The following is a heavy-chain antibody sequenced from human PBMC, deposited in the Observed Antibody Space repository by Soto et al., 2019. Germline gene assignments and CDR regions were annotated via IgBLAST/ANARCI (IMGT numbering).Heavy chain of an antibody. CDR2: AYFSGGNT. CDR1: GDSMRGYHFY. V-gene: IGHV4-39*01. Sequence: SETLSLTCSVSGDSMRGYHFYWGWIRQAPGKGLEWIGSAYFSGGNTYYSPSLKSRVSISVYTSKNEFSLRLTSLTAADTAVYFCAYGSSSDWIDYWGQGTLVTVSS. D-gene: IGHD6-25*01. CDR3: AYGSSSDWIDY. J-gene: IGHJ4*02.